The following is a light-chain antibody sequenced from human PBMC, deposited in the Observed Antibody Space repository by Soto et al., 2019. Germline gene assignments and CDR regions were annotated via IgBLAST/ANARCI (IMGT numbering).Light chain of an antibody. J-gene: IGKJ1*01. Sequence: GARVTITCRASQDISHYLVWYQQKPGKVPEVLIYAASTLRSGVPSRFSGSGSGTDFTLTISSLQPEDVATYFCQSYTTAPWTFGQGTEVEIK. CDR1: QDISHY. CDR2: AAS. V-gene: IGKV1-27*01. CDR3: QSYTTAPWT.